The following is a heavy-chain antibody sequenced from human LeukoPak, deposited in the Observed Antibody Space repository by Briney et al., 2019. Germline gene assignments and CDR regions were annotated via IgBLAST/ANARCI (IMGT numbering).Heavy chain of an antibody. CDR3: VKGRAAAVHARYFDY. CDR2: ISSTGDIT. CDR1: GFIFSTYS. Sequence: GGSLRLSCSASGFIFSTYSMYWVRQAPGKGLEYVSAISSTGDITYYADSVKGRFTISRDNSKNTLYIQTNSLRAEDTAVYYCVKGRAAAVHARYFDYWGQGTLVTVSS. D-gene: IGHD6-13*01. J-gene: IGHJ4*02. V-gene: IGHV3-64D*06.